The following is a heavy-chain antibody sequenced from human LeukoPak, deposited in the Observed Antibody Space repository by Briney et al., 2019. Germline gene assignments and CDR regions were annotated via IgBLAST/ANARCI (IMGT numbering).Heavy chain of an antibody. CDR1: GFTFSSYS. J-gene: IGHJ4*02. V-gene: IGHV3-48*04. CDR2: ISSSSSTI. D-gene: IGHD2-15*01. Sequence: HPGGSLRLSCAASGFTFSSYSMNWVRQAPGKGLEWVSYISSSSSTIYYADSVKGRFTISRDNAANSLYLQMNSLRAEDTAVYYCATTFPYCGGGSCTLGGQGTLVTVSS. CDR3: ATTFPYCGGGSCTL.